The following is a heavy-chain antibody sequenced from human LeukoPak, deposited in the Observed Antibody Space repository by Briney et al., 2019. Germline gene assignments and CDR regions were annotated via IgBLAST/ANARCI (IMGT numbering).Heavy chain of an antibody. Sequence: GRSLRLSCAASGFTFSSYAMHWVRQAPDKGLEWVAVISYDGSNKYYADSVKGRFTISRDNSKNTLYLQMNSLRAEDTAVYYCARAREAFDIWGQGTVVTVSS. CDR2: ISYDGSNK. J-gene: IGHJ3*02. CDR3: ARAREAFDI. CDR1: GFTFSSYA. V-gene: IGHV3-30*04.